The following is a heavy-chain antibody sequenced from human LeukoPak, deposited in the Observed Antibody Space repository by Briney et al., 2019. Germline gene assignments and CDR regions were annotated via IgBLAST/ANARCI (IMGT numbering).Heavy chain of an antibody. V-gene: IGHV4-59*08. CDR3: ARQGGYQLPLLV. J-gene: IGHJ6*04. Sequence: PSETLSLTCTVSGGSISGYCWNWIRQPPGKGLEWIGYIYSSGNTNYNPSLKSRVTISVDTSKNQFSLNLNSVTAADTAVYYCARQGGYQLPLLVWGKGTTVTVSS. CDR1: GGSISGYC. CDR2: IYSSGNT. D-gene: IGHD2-2*01.